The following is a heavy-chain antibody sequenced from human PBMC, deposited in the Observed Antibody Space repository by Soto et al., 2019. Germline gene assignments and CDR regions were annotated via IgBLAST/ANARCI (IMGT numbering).Heavy chain of an antibody. CDR3: ARLTYYDFWSGYYKYNWFDP. Sequence: SETLSLPCAVYCGAFSGLYRGRVPQPPGEGVDLIGEMNHSGSTNYNPSLKSRVSISVDTSKNQFSLKLSSVTAADTAVYYCARLTYYDFWSGYYKYNWFDPWGQGTLVTVSS. CDR2: MNHSGST. D-gene: IGHD3-3*01. V-gene: IGHV4-34*01. CDR1: CGAFSGLY. J-gene: IGHJ5*02.